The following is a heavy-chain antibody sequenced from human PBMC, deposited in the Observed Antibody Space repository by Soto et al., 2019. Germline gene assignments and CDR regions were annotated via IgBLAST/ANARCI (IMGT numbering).Heavy chain of an antibody. V-gene: IGHV3-21*01. CDR3: ARGTYCSSTSCYFGPTSPEGWFDP. Sequence: EVQLVESGGGLVKPGGSLRLSCAASGFTFSSYNMNWVRQAPGKGLEWVSSISSSSSYIYYADSVKGRFTISRDNAKNSLYLQMNSLRAEDTAVYYCARGTYCSSTSCYFGPTSPEGWFDPWGQGTLVTVSS. CDR1: GFTFSSYN. D-gene: IGHD2-2*01. J-gene: IGHJ5*02. CDR2: ISSSSSYI.